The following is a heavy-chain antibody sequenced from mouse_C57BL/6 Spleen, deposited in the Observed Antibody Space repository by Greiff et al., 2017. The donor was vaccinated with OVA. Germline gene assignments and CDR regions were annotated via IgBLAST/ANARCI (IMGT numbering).Heavy chain of an antibody. CDR2: INPNNGGT. V-gene: IGHV1-18*01. CDR1: GYTFTDYN. Sequence: VQLQQSGPELVKPGASVKILCKASGYTFTDYNMDWVKQSHGKSLEWIGDINPNNGGTIYNQKFKGKATLTVDKSSSTAYMELRSLTSEDTAVYYCARPGDYGTWERFAYWGQGTLVTVSA. CDR3: ARPGDYGTWERFAY. J-gene: IGHJ3*01. D-gene: IGHD2-4*01.